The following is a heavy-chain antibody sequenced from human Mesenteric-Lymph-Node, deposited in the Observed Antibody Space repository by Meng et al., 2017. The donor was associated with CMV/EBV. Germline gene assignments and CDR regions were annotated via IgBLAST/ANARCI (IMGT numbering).Heavy chain of an antibody. CDR2: ISAYNGNT. V-gene: IGHV1-18*01. Sequence: ASVKVSCKASGYTVTNYGISWVRQAPGQGLEWMGWINARGWISAYNGNTNYAQKFQGRVTMTTDTSTSTAYMELRSLRSDDTAIYYCVRSPEMSSDPFQHWGQGTLVTVSS. CDR1: GYTVTNYG. CDR3: VRSPEMSSDPFQH. D-gene: IGHD5-24*01. J-gene: IGHJ1*01.